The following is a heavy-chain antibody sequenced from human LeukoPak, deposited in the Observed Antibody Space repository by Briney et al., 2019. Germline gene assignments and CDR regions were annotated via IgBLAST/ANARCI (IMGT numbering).Heavy chain of an antibody. J-gene: IGHJ4*02. Sequence: PETLSLTCAVSGGSISSSNWWSWVRQPPGKGLEWIGEIYHSGSTNCNPSLKSRVTMSVDKSRNQFSLKLNSVTAADTAVYYCARANSNYLFDYWGQGTLVTVSS. CDR3: ARANSNYLFDY. V-gene: IGHV4-4*03. D-gene: IGHD4-11*01. CDR1: GGSISSSNW. CDR2: IYHSGST.